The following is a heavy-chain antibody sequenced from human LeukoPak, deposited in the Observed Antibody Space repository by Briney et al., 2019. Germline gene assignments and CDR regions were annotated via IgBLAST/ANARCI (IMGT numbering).Heavy chain of an antibody. D-gene: IGHD3-3*01. J-gene: IGHJ4*02. CDR2: ISGSGGRT. CDR3: AKARDFWSGYHFDY. CDR1: GFTFSSYA. V-gene: IGHV3-23*01. Sequence: GGSPRLSCAASGFTFSSYAMSWVRQAPGKGLEWVSAISGSGGRTYYADSVKGRFTISRDNSKNTLYLQMNSLRAEDTAVYSCAKARDFWSGYHFDYWGQGTLVTVSS.